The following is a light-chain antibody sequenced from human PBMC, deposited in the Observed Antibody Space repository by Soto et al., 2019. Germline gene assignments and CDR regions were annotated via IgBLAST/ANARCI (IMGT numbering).Light chain of an antibody. CDR1: QTIDNT. J-gene: IGKJ4*01. CDR3: QQYDNWPPLT. Sequence: EIVMTQSPATLSLSPGERATLSCRASQTIDNTLAWYQRKPGQAPRLLIYDASTRATGVPARFSGSGSGTDFTLTISSLQSEDFAVYYCQQYDNWPPLTFGGGTKVEIK. CDR2: DAS. V-gene: IGKV3-15*01.